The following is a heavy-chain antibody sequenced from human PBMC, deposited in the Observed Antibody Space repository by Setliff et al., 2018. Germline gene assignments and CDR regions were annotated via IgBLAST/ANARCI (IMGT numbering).Heavy chain of an antibody. Sequence: PSETLSLTCTVSRGSISTYAWSWIRHIPGKGLEWVGYIYDTGYVNYNPSLKSRVSMSIDTSKNQFSLKLASVTAADTAVYYCARYNPGSSAHWFDPWGQGTLVTVSS. CDR2: IYDTGYV. J-gene: IGHJ5*02. V-gene: IGHV4-59*12. CDR3: ARYNPGSSAHWFDP. D-gene: IGHD3-10*01. CDR1: RGSISTYA.